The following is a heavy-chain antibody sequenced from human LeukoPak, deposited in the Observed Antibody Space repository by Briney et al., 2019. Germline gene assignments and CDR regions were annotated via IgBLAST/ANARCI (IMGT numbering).Heavy chain of an antibody. Sequence: SETLSLTCAVSGYSISSGYYWGWIRQPPGKGLEWIGYIYYSGSTNYNPSLKSRVTISVDTSKNQFSLKLSSVTAADTAVYYCARADDILTGYYDPGAFDIWGQGTMVTVSS. D-gene: IGHD3-9*01. CDR1: GYSISSGYY. J-gene: IGHJ3*02. V-gene: IGHV4-61*01. CDR2: IYYSGST. CDR3: ARADDILTGYYDPGAFDI.